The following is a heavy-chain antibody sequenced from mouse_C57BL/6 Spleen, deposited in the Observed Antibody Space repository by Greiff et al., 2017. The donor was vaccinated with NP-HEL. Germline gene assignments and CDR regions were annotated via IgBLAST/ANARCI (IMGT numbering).Heavy chain of an antibody. CDR2: IRNKANGYTT. V-gene: IGHV7-3*01. CDR3: ARSLYDYDYYYAMDY. CDR1: GFTFTDYY. J-gene: IGHJ4*01. Sequence: EVKLVESGGGLVQPGGSLSLSCAASGFTFTDYYMSWVRQPPGKALEWLGFIRNKANGYTTEYSASVKGRFTISRDNSQSILYLQMNALRAEVSATYYCARSLYDYDYYYAMDYWGQGTSVTVSS. D-gene: IGHD2-4*01.